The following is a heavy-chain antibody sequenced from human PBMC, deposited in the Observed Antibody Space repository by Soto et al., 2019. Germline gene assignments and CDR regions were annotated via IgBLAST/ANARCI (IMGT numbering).Heavy chain of an antibody. Sequence: QVQLVQSGAEVKKPGASVKVSCKASGFTFTNYYIHWVRQAPGQGLEWMGLINPSGGGTFYAQKFQGRVTVTRDTSTGTVYVELSNLRFEDTAVYFCARDSGDTTLRQWGRSFHYWGQGTLVTVSS. CDR1: GFTFTNYY. V-gene: IGHV1-46*01. CDR3: ARDSGDTTLRQWGRSFHY. CDR2: INPSGGGT. J-gene: IGHJ4*02. D-gene: IGHD1-1*01.